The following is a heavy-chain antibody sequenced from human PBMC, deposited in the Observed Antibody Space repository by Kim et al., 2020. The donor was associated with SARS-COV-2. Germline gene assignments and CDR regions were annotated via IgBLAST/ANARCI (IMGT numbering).Heavy chain of an antibody. Sequence: GGSLRLSCAASGFTFSSYEMNWVRQAPGKGLEWVSYISSSGSTIYYADSVKGRFTISRDNAKNSLYLQMNSLRAEDTAVYYCARGEYYYDSSGYYYGAFDYWGQGTLVTVSS. V-gene: IGHV3-48*03. D-gene: IGHD3-22*01. J-gene: IGHJ4*02. CDR1: GFTFSSYE. CDR3: ARGEYYYDSSGYYYGAFDY. CDR2: ISSSGSTI.